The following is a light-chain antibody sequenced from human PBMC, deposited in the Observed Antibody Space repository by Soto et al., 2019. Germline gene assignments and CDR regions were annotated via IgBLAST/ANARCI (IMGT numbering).Light chain of an antibody. V-gene: IGLV2-14*03. CDR1: SGDIGSYNH. CDR3: ISYTDRQSYL. J-gene: IGLJ1*01. Sequence: QSALTQPASVSGSPGQSITISCSGTSGDIGSYNHVAWYQQFPGKSPKLMIYAVSDRPSGVSDRFSGSKSGITASLTISGLQTEDEADYYCISYTDRQSYLFGTGTKLTVL. CDR2: AVS.